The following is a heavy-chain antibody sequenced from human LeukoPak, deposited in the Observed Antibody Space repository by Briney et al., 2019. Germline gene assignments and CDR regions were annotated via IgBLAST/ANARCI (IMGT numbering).Heavy chain of an antibody. CDR3: ASSLCSSTSCYTGVAFDI. J-gene: IGHJ3*02. V-gene: IGHV4-30-2*01. Sequence: SETLSLTCAVSGGSISSGGSSWSWIRQPPGKGLEWIGDIYHSGSTYYNPSLKSRVTISVDRSKNQFSLKLSSVTAADTAVYYCASSLCSSTSCYTGVAFDIWGQGTMVTVSS. CDR1: GGSISSGGSS. CDR2: IYHSGST. D-gene: IGHD2-2*02.